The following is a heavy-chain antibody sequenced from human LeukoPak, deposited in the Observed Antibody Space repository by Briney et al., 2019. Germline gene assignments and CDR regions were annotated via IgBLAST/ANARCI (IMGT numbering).Heavy chain of an antibody. Sequence: PSETLSLTCAVYGGSFSGYYWSWIRQPPGKGLEWIGEINHSGSTNYNPSLKSRVTISVDTSKNQFSLKLSSVTAADTAVYYCARVRYSYGLGARGHWFDPWGQGTLVTVSS. V-gene: IGHV4-34*01. D-gene: IGHD5-18*01. J-gene: IGHJ5*02. CDR3: ARVRYSYGLGARGHWFDP. CDR1: GGSFSGYY. CDR2: INHSGST.